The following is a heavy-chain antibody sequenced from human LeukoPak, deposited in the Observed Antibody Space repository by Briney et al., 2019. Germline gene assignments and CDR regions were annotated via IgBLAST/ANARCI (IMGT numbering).Heavy chain of an antibody. CDR2: INHSGST. J-gene: IGHJ5*02. Sequence: SETLSLTCAVYGGSFSGYYWSWIRQPPGKGLEWIGEINHSGSTNYNPSLKSRVTISVDTSKKQSSLKLSSVTAADTAVDYCARARRVVPAAAPRWFDPWGQGTLVTVSS. CDR3: ARARRVVPAAAPRWFDP. CDR1: GGSFSGYY. V-gene: IGHV4-34*01. D-gene: IGHD2-2*01.